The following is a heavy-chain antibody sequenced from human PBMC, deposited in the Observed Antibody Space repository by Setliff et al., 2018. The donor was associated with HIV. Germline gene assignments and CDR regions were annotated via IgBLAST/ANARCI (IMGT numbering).Heavy chain of an antibody. Sequence: SETLSLTCTVSGGSISSYYWSWIRQPAGKGLEWIGRIYTSGSTNYNPSLKSRVTMSVDTSKNQFSLKLSSVTAADTAVYYCAGDVDTAMAKYYYYYMDVWGKGTTVTVSS. J-gene: IGHJ6*03. V-gene: IGHV4-4*07. D-gene: IGHD5-18*01. CDR1: GGSISSYY. CDR2: IYTSGST. CDR3: AGDVDTAMAKYYYYYMDV.